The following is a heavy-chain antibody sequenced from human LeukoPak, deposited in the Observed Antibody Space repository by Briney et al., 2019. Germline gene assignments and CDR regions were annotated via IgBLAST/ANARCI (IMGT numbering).Heavy chain of an antibody. CDR3: ATTGNYYYYYMDV. CDR1: GGSFSGFY. J-gene: IGHJ6*03. CDR2: IHPSGSP. D-gene: IGHD1-1*01. V-gene: IGHV4-34*01. Sequence: SETLSLTCGVYGGSFSGFYLTWIRQAPGKGLEWIGEIHPSGSPNYNPSLKSRVTISVDTSKNQFSLKLSSVTAADTAVYYCATTGNYYYYYMDVWGKGTTVTVSS.